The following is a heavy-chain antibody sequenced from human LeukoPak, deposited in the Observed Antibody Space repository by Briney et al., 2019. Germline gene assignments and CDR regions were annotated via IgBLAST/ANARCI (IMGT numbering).Heavy chain of an antibody. D-gene: IGHD5-18*01. J-gene: IGHJ4*02. CDR2: IYYTGST. Sequence: SETLSLTCTVSGGSISSYYWSWIRQPPGKGLEWIGYIYYTGSTNYNPSLKSRVTISVDPPRRQFSLKLSSVTAADTAVYYCAAYPTNLGYSYGHGEDYWGQGTLVTVSS. CDR1: GGSISSYY. V-gene: IGHV4-59*01. CDR3: AAYPTNLGYSYGHGEDY.